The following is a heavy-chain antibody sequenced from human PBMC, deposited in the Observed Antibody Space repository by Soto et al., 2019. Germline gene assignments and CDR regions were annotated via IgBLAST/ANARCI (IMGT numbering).Heavy chain of an antibody. CDR1: GYRFTRYW. CDR2: LYPGYYVN. Sequence: GDALKISFKGPGYRFTRYWIGLVRQMPGKGLEWTGILYPGYYVNRYSPPFQGQVPIPPDQSISTAYLQWRSMKASDNAMYYCARARVGPGAMGVMDGLDGWCPGTTVTVSS. V-gene: IGHV5-51*01. J-gene: IGHJ6*02. CDR3: ARARVGPGAMGVMDGLDG. D-gene: IGHD2-2*01.